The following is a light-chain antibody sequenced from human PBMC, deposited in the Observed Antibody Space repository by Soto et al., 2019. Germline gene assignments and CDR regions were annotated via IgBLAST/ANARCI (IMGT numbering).Light chain of an antibody. Sequence: DIQMTQSPSSLSASVGDTVTITCRASQSISVHLNGYQQKPGKVPKLLIYAASNLQSGVPSSLRRSGSETDFVLTISSLQPEDFATYYSQQSYITPYTFRQGTKLQIK. V-gene: IGKV1-39*01. CDR2: AAS. CDR1: QSISVH. CDR3: QQSYITPYT. J-gene: IGKJ2*01.